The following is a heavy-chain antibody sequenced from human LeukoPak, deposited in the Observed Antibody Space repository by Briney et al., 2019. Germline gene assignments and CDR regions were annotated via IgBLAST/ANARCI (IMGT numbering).Heavy chain of an antibody. D-gene: IGHD6-13*01. CDR1: GFTFSSYS. CDR2: ISSSSSYI. J-gene: IGHJ6*03. Sequence: GGSLRLSCAASGFTFSSYSMNWVRQAPGKGLEWVSSISSSSSYIYYADSVKGRFTISRDNAKNSLYLQMNSLRAEDTAAYYCARWDSRDYYYYMDVWGKGTTVTVSS. CDR3: ARWDSRDYYYYMDV. V-gene: IGHV3-21*01.